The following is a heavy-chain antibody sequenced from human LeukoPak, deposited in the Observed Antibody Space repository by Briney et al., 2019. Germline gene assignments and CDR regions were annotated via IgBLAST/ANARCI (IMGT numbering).Heavy chain of an antibody. CDR2: ISGSGGST. Sequence: SGGSLRLSCAASGFTFSSYAMSWVRQAPGKGLEWVSAISGSGGSTYYADSVKGRFTISRDNSKNTLYLQMNSLRAEDTAVYYCAKRIGELHGPLDYWGQGTLVTVSS. D-gene: IGHD3-10*01. CDR1: GFTFSSYA. CDR3: AKRIGELHGPLDY. V-gene: IGHV3-23*01. J-gene: IGHJ4*02.